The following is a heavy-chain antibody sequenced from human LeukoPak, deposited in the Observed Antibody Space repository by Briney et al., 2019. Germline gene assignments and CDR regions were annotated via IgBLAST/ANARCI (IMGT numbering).Heavy chain of an antibody. D-gene: IGHD2-2*02. Sequence: AVKVSCKASGGTFSSYAISWVRQAPGQGLEWMGGIIPIFGTANYAQKFQGRVTITADESTSTAYMELSSLRSEDTAVYYCARGMSVGYCSSTSCCTYYYYYMDVWGKGTTVTVSS. CDR1: GGTFSSYA. J-gene: IGHJ6*03. V-gene: IGHV1-69*01. CDR3: ARGMSVGYCSSTSCCTYYYYYMDV. CDR2: IIPIFGTA.